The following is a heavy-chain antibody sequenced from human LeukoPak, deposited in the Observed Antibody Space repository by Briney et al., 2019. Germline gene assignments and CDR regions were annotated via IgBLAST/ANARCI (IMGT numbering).Heavy chain of an antibody. CDR2: ISAYNGNT. V-gene: IGHV1-18*01. J-gene: IGHJ5*02. CDR1: GYTFTSYG. D-gene: IGHD3-9*01. CDR3: ARDHGGILTGYSRNNWFDP. Sequence: VASVTVSCTASGYTFTSYGISWVRQAPGQGREWMGWISAYNGNTNYAQKLQGRVTMTTDTSTSTAYMELRSLRSDDTAVYYCARDHGGILTGYSRNNWFDPWGQGTLVTVSS.